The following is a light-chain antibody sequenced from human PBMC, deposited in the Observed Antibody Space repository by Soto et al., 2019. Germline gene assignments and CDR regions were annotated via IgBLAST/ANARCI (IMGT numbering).Light chain of an antibody. J-gene: IGKJ3*01. CDR1: QSLIHSDGNTY. CDR2: HVS. CDR3: MQGRHWPYT. Sequence: DVVVTQSPLSLPVTLGQPASISCRSSQSLIHSDGNTYLHWFQQRPGQSPRRLIYHVSTRVSGVPERFSGSGSGTDFTLEISRVEAEDVGVYYCMQGRHWPYTLGPGTTVDIK. V-gene: IGKV2-30*02.